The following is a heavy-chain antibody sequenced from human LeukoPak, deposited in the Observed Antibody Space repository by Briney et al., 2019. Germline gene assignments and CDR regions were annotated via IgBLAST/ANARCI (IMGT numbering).Heavy chain of an antibody. CDR1: GYTFTSYY. CDR2: INPSGGST. CDR3: ARSPYGDLPYDPLDY. D-gene: IGHD4-17*01. V-gene: IGHV1-46*01. J-gene: IGHJ4*02. Sequence: ASVKVSCKASGYTFTSYYMHWVRQAPGQGLEWMGIINPSGGSTSYAQKFQGRVTMTRDTSTSTVYMELSSLRSEDTAVYYCARSPYGDLPYDPLDYWGQGTLVTVSP.